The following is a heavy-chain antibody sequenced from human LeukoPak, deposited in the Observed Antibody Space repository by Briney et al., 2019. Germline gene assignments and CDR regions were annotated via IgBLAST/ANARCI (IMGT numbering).Heavy chain of an antibody. Sequence: ASVKVSCKASGYTFTSYGISWVRQAPGQGLEWMGWISAYNGNTNYAQKLPGRVTMTTDASTSTAYMELRSLRSDDTALYYCARTLRSTPVYFDYWGQGTLVTVSS. J-gene: IGHJ4*02. CDR1: GYTFTSYG. CDR2: ISAYNGNT. V-gene: IGHV1-18*01. D-gene: IGHD4-17*01. CDR3: ARTLRSTPVYFDY.